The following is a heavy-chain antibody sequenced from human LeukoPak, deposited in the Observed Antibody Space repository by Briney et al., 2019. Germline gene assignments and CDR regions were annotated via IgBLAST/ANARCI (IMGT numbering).Heavy chain of an antibody. Sequence: ASVKVSCKASGYTFTDYYIHWVRQAPGQGLEWMGWINTKSGGTNYAQKFQGRVTMTRDTSISTAYMELSRLRSDDTAVYYCARGSFSSWYTGEYYFDYWGQGTLVTVSS. V-gene: IGHV1-2*02. CDR1: GYTFTDYY. J-gene: IGHJ4*02. CDR3: ARGSFSSWYTGEYYFDY. CDR2: INTKSGGT. D-gene: IGHD6-13*01.